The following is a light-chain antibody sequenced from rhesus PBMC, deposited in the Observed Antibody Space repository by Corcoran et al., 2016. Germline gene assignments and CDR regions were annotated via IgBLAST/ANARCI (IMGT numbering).Light chain of an antibody. V-gene: IGKV3S9*01. CDR1: QSVSSY. CDR2: GAS. Sequence: EIVMTQSPATLSLSPGERATLSCRASQSVSSYVAWYQQKPEQAPRLLIYGASSRANGIPDRFSGSVSGTDFTLIISSLEPEDVGVYYCQQYNNWNSFGQGTKVEIK. J-gene: IGKJ2*01. CDR3: QQYNNWNS.